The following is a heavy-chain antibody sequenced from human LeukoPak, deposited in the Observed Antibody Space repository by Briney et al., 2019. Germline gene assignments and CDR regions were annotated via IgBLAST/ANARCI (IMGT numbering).Heavy chain of an antibody. CDR3: AKVHCISTNCNHIWTYFDY. D-gene: IGHD2-2*01. Sequence: GASVEVSCKAAGYTFTSHGFIWLRQAPGQGLEWMGWITVNNGYTKYAQELQGIVTMTTDTSTSTAYMELRSLRSDDTAVYYCAKVHCISTNCNHIWTYFDYWGQGTLVTVSS. CDR1: GYTFTSHG. V-gene: IGHV1-18*01. CDR2: ITVNNGYT. J-gene: IGHJ4*02.